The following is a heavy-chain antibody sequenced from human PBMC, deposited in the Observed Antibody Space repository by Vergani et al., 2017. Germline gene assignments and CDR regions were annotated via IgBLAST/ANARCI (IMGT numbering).Heavy chain of an antibody. CDR1: GGALSSGSYY. CDR2: IYYSGST. Sequence: QVQLQESGPGLVKPSETLSLTCTVSGGALSSGSYYWSWIRHPPGKGLEWIGYIYYSGSTNYNPSLKSRVTISVATSQNQFSLKLGSVTAADTAVCYCASGGASRAGYNEWPLGWGRGTLVTVSS. D-gene: IGHD5-24*01. J-gene: IGHJ4*02. CDR3: ASGGASRAGYNEWPLG. V-gene: IGHV4-61*01.